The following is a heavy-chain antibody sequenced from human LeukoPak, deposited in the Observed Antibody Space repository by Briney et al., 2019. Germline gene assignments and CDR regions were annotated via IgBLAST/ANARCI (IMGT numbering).Heavy chain of an antibody. D-gene: IGHD3-10*01. J-gene: IGHJ4*02. CDR2: IRYDGSKK. CDR3: AKDGVPSRWFGRNYFDY. Sequence: GGSLRLSCAASGFTFSSYGMHWVRQAPGKGLEWVAFIRYDGSKKHYADSAKGRFTISRDNSKNTLYLQMNSLRAEDTAVYYCAKDGVPSRWFGRNYFDYWGQGTLVTVSS. CDR1: GFTFSSYG. V-gene: IGHV3-30*02.